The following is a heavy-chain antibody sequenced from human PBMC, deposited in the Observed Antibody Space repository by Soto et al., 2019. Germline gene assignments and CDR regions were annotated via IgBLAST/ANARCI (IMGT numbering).Heavy chain of an antibody. V-gene: IGHV1-69*04. Sequence: GASVKVSCKASGGTFSSYTISWVRQAPGQGLEWMGRIIPILGIANYAQKFQGRVTITADKSTSTAYMELSSLRSEDTAVYYCARDFDPIVVGTAAEGVDDGFENWGQGTMVTVSS. CDR1: GGTFSSYT. D-gene: IGHD2-2*01. CDR2: IIPILGIA. J-gene: IGHJ3*02. CDR3: ARDFDPIVVGTAAEGVDDGFEN.